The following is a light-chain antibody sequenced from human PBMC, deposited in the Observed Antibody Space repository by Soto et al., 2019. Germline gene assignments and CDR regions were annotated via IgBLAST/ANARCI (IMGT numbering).Light chain of an antibody. V-gene: IGKV1-39*01. CDR2: GAS. Sequence: DIQMTQSPSSLPASIGDRVTITCRASQTINNYLNWYQQGAGKAPKLLISGASSLQTGVPSRFIGSRSGTDFTLTISSLQPEDFATYFCRQTYSSPRTFGPGTKVDFK. CDR3: RQTYSSPRT. J-gene: IGKJ3*01. CDR1: QTINNY.